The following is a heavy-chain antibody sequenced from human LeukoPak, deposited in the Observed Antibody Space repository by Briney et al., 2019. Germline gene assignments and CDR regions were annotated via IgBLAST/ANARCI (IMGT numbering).Heavy chain of an antibody. Sequence: SETLSLTCTVSGVSITTYYWSWIRQPPGKGLEWIGYIYHSGSTNYNPSLKSRVTISVDTSKNEFSLKLTSVTAADTAVYYCARENEQQLVAPWGQGTLVTVSS. J-gene: IGHJ5*02. CDR3: ARENEQQLVAP. V-gene: IGHV4-59*13. CDR2: IYHSGST. D-gene: IGHD6-13*01. CDR1: GVSITTYY.